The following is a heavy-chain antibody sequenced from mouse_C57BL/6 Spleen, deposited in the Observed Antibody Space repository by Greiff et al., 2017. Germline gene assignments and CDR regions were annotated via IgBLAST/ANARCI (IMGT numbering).Heavy chain of an antibody. CDR2: INPNNGGT. V-gene: IGHV1-18*01. Sequence: VQLKESGPELVKPGASVKIPCKASGYTFTDYNMDWVKQSHGKSLEWIGDINPNNGGTIYNQKFKGKATLTVDKSSSTAYMELRSLTSEDTAVYYCARLGRNYFDYWGQGTTLTVSS. CDR1: GYTFTDYN. CDR3: ARLGRNYFDY. J-gene: IGHJ2*01. D-gene: IGHD4-1*01.